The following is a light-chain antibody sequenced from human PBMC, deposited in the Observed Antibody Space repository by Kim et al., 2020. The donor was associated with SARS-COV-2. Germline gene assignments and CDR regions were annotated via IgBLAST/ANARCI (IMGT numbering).Light chain of an antibody. CDR1: SSNIGVNS. J-gene: IGLJ3*02. Sequence: GQRVPISCSGSSSNIGVNSVYWFQQLPGTAPKLLIYGNSQRPSGVPDRFSASKSGTSASLAVSGLRSDDEADFYCAAWDDSLSAWVFGGGTKLTVL. CDR2: GNS. CDR3: AAWDDSLSAWV. V-gene: IGLV1-47*01.